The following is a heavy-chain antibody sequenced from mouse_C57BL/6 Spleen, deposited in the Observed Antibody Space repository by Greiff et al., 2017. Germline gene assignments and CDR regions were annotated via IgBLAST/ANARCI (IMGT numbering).Heavy chain of an antibody. CDR2: IYPRDGNT. CDR3: ARAAITTVDSYWYFDV. J-gene: IGHJ1*03. V-gene: IGHV1-81*01. D-gene: IGHD1-1*01. CDR1: GYTFTSSG. Sequence: VQLQQSGPELARPGASVKLSCKASGYTFTSSGISWVKQRTGQGLEWIGEIYPRDGNTYYNEKFKGKATLTADKSSSTAYMELRSLTSEDSAVYFCARAAITTVDSYWYFDVWGTGTTVTVSS.